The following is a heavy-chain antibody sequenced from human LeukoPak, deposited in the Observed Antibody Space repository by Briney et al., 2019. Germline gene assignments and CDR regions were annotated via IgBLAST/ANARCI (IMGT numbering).Heavy chain of an antibody. D-gene: IGHD3-22*01. J-gene: IGHJ6*02. CDR3: ARDIGYYDSSGYSLLSYYYGMDV. Sequence: SETLSLTCTVSGGSISSGGYYWSWIRQHPGKGPEWIGYIYYSGSTNYNPSLKSRVTISVDTSKNQFSLKLSSVTAADTAVYYCARDIGYYDSSGYSLLSYYYGMDVWGQGTTVTVSS. CDR1: GGSISSGGYY. CDR2: IYYSGST. V-gene: IGHV4-61*08.